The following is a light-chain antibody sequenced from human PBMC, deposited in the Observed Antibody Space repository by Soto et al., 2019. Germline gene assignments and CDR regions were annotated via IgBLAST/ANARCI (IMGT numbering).Light chain of an antibody. CDR1: SSDVGGYNY. CDR3: SSYAGSTL. J-gene: IGLJ1*01. V-gene: IGLV2-8*01. Sequence: QCVLTQPPSASGSPGQSVTISRTGTSSDVGGYNYVSWYQQHPGKAPKLMIYEVSKRPSGVPDRFSGSKSGNTASLTVSGLQAEDEADYYCSSYAGSTLFGTGTKVTVL. CDR2: EVS.